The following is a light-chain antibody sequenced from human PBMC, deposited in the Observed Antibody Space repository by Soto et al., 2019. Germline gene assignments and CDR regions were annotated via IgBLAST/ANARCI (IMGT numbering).Light chain of an antibody. CDR3: ATWDDSLNSPV. CDR1: SSNIGSNT. CDR2: VNN. J-gene: IGLJ2*01. V-gene: IGLV1-44*01. Sequence: QSVLTQPPSASGTPGQRVTISCSGGSSNIGSNTVSWYQQLPGTAPKLVMYVNNQRSSGVPDRFSGSKSGTSASLAISGRQSEDEADYYCATWDDSLNSPVFGGGTKVTVL.